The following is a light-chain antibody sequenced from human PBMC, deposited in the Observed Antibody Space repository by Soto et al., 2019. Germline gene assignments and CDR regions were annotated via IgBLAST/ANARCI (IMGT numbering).Light chain of an antibody. V-gene: IGLV1-40*01. Sequence: QSVLTQPPSVSGAPGQRVTISCTGSSSNIGAGYDVHWYQQLPGTAPKLLIYGNNNRPSGVPDRFSGSKSGTSASLAITGLQAEDEADYYCQSYYSSLISYVFGTGTKLTVL. CDR1: SSNIGAGYD. CDR2: GNN. CDR3: QSYYSSLISYV. J-gene: IGLJ1*01.